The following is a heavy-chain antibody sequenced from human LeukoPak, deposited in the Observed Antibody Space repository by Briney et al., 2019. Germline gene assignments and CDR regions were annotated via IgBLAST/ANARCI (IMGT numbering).Heavy chain of an antibody. CDR2: INHSEST. D-gene: IGHD3-22*01. CDR1: GGSFSGYY. Sequence: SSETLSLTCGVYGGSFSGYYWSWIRQPPGKGLEWVGEINHSESTNYNPSLKSRVTISLDTSKSQFFLKLSSVTAADTAVYYCARGRPGYFESSGYYKHYCSYDMDVWGQGTTVTVFS. J-gene: IGHJ6*02. CDR3: ARGRPGYFESSGYYKHYCSYDMDV. V-gene: IGHV4-34*01.